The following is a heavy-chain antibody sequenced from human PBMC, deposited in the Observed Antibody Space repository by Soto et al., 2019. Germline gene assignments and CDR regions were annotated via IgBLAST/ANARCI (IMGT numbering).Heavy chain of an antibody. CDR2: IYYSGST. CDR1: GGSVSSGSYY. V-gene: IGHV4-61*01. CDR3: ARYIVGAATRFDY. Sequence: SETLSLTCTVSGGSVSSGSYYWSWIRQPPGKGLEWIGYIYYSGSTNYNPSLKSRVTISVDTSKNQFSLKLSSVTAADTAVYYCARYIVGAATRFDYWGQGTLVTVSS. D-gene: IGHD1-26*01. J-gene: IGHJ4*02.